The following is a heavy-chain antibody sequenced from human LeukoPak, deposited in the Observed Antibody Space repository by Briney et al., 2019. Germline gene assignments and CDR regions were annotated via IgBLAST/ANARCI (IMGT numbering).Heavy chain of an antibody. CDR3: ARDLVVVTGISDY. CDR1: GITFSSSG. V-gene: IGHV3-30*02. Sequence: GGSLRLSCAASGITFSSSGMHWVRQSPGKGLEWVAFIRYDGSNKFYADSVKGRFTISRDNSKNTLYLQMNSLRVEDTAVYYCARDLVVVTGISDYWGQGTLVTVSS. J-gene: IGHJ4*02. D-gene: IGHD2-21*02. CDR2: IRYDGSNK.